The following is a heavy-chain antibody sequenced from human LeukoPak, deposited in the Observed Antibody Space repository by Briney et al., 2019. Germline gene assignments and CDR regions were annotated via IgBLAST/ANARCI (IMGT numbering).Heavy chain of an antibody. CDR1: GYSFTSYW. J-gene: IGHJ4*02. V-gene: IGHV5-51*01. CDR2: IYPGDSDT. Sequence: GESLKISCKGSGYSFTSYWSGWVRQMPGKGLEWMGIIYPGDSDTRYSPSFQGQVTISADKSISTAYLQWSSLKASDTAMYYCARLEPIAVAGTYYFDYWGQGTLVTVSS. CDR3: ARLEPIAVAGTYYFDY. D-gene: IGHD6-19*01.